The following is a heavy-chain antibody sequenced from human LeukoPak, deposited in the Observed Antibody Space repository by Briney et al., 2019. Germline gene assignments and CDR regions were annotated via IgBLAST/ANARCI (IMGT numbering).Heavy chain of an antibody. Sequence: GGSLRLSCAASGFTFSSYEMNWVRQAPGKGLEWVSYISSSGSTIYYADSVKGRFTISRDNAKNPLYLQMNSLRAEDTAVYYCAREVELLVVDYWGQGTLVTVSS. V-gene: IGHV3-48*03. CDR2: ISSSGSTI. CDR1: GFTFSSYE. D-gene: IGHD1-7*01. CDR3: AREVELLVVDY. J-gene: IGHJ4*02.